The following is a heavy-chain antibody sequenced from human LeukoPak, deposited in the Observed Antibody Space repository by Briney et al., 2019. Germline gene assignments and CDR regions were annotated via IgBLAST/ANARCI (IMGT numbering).Heavy chain of an antibody. J-gene: IGHJ4*02. Sequence: SETLSLTCTVSGGSISSYYWSWIRQPPGKGLEWIGYIYYSGSTNYNPSLKSRVTISVDTSKNQFSLKLGSVTAADTAVYYCARGLYGDLDYWGQGTLVTVSS. CDR3: ARGLYGDLDY. V-gene: IGHV4-59*01. D-gene: IGHD4-17*01. CDR2: IYYSGST. CDR1: GGSISSYY.